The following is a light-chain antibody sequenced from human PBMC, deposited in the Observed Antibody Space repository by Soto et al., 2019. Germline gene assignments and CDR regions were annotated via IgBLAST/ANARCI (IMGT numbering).Light chain of an antibody. V-gene: IGKV1-5*01. J-gene: IGKJ1*01. CDR3: QQYNSYPWT. Sequence: DIPMTQSPSTLSSSVGDRVTITCRASQSISSWLAWYQQKPGQAPKLLIYDASSLDSGVPSRFSGSGSGTEFTLTISSLQPDDFAPYYCQQYNSYPWTFGQGTKGEIK. CDR1: QSISSW. CDR2: DAS.